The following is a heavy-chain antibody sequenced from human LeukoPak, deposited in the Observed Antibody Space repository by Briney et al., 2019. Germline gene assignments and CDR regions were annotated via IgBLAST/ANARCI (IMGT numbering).Heavy chain of an antibody. Sequence: PSQTLSLTCTVSGGSINSDTCYWSWIRQPAGKGLEWIGRIYASGSTYYGPSLKSRVTISIDTSKNQFSLNLSSVTPADTAVDYRARGWRGSHFGPVEYRGQGNLVTVSS. V-gene: IGHV4-61*02. J-gene: IGHJ4*02. CDR3: ARGWRGSHFGPVEY. CDR2: IYASGST. CDR1: GGSINSDTCY. D-gene: IGHD3-16*01.